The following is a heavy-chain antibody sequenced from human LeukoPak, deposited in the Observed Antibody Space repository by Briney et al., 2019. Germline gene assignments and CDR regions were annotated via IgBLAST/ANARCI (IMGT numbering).Heavy chain of an antibody. CDR2: FDPEDSET. V-gene: IGHV1-24*01. D-gene: IGHD3-22*01. CDR3: ATDSPDSSGYSDNPFDY. J-gene: IGHJ4*02. Sequence: GASVKVSCKVSGYTLTELSMHWVRQAPGKGLEWMGGFDPEDSETIYAQKFQGRVTMTEDTSTDTAYMELSSLRSEDTAVYYCATDSPDSSGYSDNPFDYWGQGTLVTVSS. CDR1: GYTLTELS.